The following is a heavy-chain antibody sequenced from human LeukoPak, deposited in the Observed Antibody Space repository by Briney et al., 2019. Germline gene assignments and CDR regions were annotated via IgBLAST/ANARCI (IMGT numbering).Heavy chain of an antibody. V-gene: IGHV4-59*02. Sequence: SETLSLTCVVSGGSVSGYYWGWIRQPPGKGLEWIGYVYYSGSTNYNPSFKSRITISVDTSRNQFSLQLSSVTAADTAVYYCARIHRYCSGGACYVLDNWGQGTLVAVSS. CDR3: ARIHRYCSGGACYVLDN. CDR2: VYYSGST. CDR1: GGSVSGYY. D-gene: IGHD2-15*01. J-gene: IGHJ4*02.